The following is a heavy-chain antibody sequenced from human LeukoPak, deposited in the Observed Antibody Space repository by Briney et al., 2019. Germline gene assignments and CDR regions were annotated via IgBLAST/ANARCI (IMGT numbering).Heavy chain of an antibody. CDR3: AKRRYDTSSLDWFDP. J-gene: IGHJ5*02. V-gene: IGHV3-23*01. D-gene: IGHD6-13*01. CDR2: INGTGANT. Sequence: GGSLRLSCAASGFTFSSYGMSWVRQAPGKGLEWVSTINGTGANTYYADSVKGRFTISRDNSKSTLYLQMNSLRVEDAAVYYCAKRRYDTSSLDWFDPWGQGTLVTVSS. CDR1: GFTFSSYG.